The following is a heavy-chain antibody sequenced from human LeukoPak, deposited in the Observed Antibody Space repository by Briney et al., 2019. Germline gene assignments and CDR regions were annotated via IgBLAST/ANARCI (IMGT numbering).Heavy chain of an antibody. CDR3: ARGSSLYYYVSSGLNWFDP. Sequence: AQTLSLTCTVSGGSISSGDYYWSWIRQPPGKGLEWIGYIYYSGSTYYNPSLKSRVTISVDTSKNQSSLKLSSVTAADTAVYYCARGSSLYYYVSSGLNWFDPWGQGTLVTVSS. J-gene: IGHJ5*02. D-gene: IGHD3-22*01. CDR1: GGSISSGDYY. CDR2: IYYSGST. V-gene: IGHV4-30-4*08.